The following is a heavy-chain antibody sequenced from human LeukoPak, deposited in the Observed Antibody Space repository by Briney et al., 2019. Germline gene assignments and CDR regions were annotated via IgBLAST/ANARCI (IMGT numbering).Heavy chain of an antibody. CDR1: GFTFSSYA. J-gene: IGHJ3*02. CDR3: AKGLGYCSSTSCYATGVFDI. D-gene: IGHD2-2*01. V-gene: IGHV3-23*01. Sequence: PGGSLRLSCAASGFTFSSYAMSWVRQAPGKGLEWVSAISGSGGSTYYADSVKGRFTISRDNSKNTLYLQMNSLRAEDTAVYYCAKGLGYCSSTSCYATGVFDIWGQGTMVTVSS. CDR2: ISGSGGST.